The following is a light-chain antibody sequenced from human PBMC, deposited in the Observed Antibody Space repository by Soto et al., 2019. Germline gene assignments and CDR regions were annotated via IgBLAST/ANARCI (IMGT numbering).Light chain of an antibody. Sequence: DIPMTQSPSTLSASVGDRVTITCRASQSVSSSLAWYRQKPGKAPKLLIYKASTLNSGVPSRFSGRGSGTEFTLTISSLQPDDFATYYCQQYNSYSPLTFGPGTKVDVK. J-gene: IGKJ3*01. CDR3: QQYNSYSPLT. CDR2: KAS. CDR1: QSVSSS. V-gene: IGKV1-5*03.